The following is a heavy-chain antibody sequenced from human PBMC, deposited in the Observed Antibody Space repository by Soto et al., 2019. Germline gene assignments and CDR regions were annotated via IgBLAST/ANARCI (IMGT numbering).Heavy chain of an antibody. D-gene: IGHD6-13*01. CDR1: GGTFSSYA. V-gene: IGHV1-69*13. J-gene: IGHJ4*02. Sequence: SVKVSCKASGGTFSSYAISWVRQAPGQGLEWMGGIIPIFGTANYAQKFQGRVTITADESTSTAYMELSSLRSEDTAVYYCARGPTAAAGTHFDYWGQGTLVTVSS. CDR2: IIPIFGTA. CDR3: ARGPTAAAGTHFDY.